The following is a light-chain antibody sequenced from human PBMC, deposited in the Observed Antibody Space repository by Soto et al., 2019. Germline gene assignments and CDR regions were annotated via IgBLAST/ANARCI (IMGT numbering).Light chain of an antibody. CDR2: DAS. J-gene: IGKJ2*01. CDR3: QQYENLRLHT. CDR1: EDISNY. V-gene: IGKV1-33*01. Sequence: DIQMTQSPSSLSASVGERVTITCRANEDISNYLNWYQQKLGRAPKLLIYDASTLETGVPSRFSGSGSGTHFTFTISSLQPEDVGTYYCQQYENLRLHTFGPGTKL.